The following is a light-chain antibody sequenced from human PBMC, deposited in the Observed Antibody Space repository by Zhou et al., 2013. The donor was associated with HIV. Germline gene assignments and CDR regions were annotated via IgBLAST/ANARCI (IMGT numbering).Light chain of an antibody. Sequence: EIVMTQSPATLSVSPGERATLSCRASQSVATNLAWYQQKPGQAPRLLIYGASTRATGVPARFSGSGSWTEFTLTISTMQSEDFAVYYCQQYHNWPPALTFGGGTRGGD. V-gene: IGKV3-15*01. CDR2: GAS. J-gene: IGKJ4*01. CDR3: QQYHNWPPALT. CDR1: QSVATN.